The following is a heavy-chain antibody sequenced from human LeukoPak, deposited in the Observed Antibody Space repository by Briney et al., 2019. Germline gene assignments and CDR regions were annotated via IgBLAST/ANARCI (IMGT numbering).Heavy chain of an antibody. V-gene: IGHV3-30*02. CDR2: IRYDGSNK. Sequence: GGSLRLSCAASGFTFSSYGMHWVRQAPGKGLEWVAFIRYDGSNKHYADSVKGRFTISRDDSKNTMYLQMNSLRAEDTAVYYCAKTLVTLSEDYFDYWGQGTLVTVSS. CDR1: GFTFSSYG. CDR3: AKTLVTLSEDYFDY. J-gene: IGHJ4*02. D-gene: IGHD5-18*01.